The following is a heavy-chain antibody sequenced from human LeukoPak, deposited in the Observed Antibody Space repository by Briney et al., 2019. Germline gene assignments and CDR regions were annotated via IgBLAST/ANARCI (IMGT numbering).Heavy chain of an antibody. CDR2: MYHTGSS. Sequence: SETLSLTCTVSGVSVRSADYYWSWIRQTPEKGLEWIGHMYHTGSSIYNPSLKSRVSISLDTSKNDFSLRLSFVTAADTGIYYCARDQGGGSYRDAFDVWGQGTMVTVSS. J-gene: IGHJ3*01. CDR1: GVSVRSADYY. V-gene: IGHV4-61*03. D-gene: IGHD1-26*01. CDR3: ARDQGGGSYRDAFDV.